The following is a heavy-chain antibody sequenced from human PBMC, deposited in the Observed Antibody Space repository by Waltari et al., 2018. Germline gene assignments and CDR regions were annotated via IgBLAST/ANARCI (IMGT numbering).Heavy chain of an antibody. D-gene: IGHD6-13*01. CDR2: INPNSGGT. CDR1: GYTFTGYY. CDR3: ARGGSSSWHPRDWFDP. V-gene: IGHV1-2*06. Sequence: VQLVQSGAEVKKPGASVKVSCKASGYTFTGYYMHWWRQATGQGLEWMGRINPNSGGTNYAQKLQGRGTMTRDTPISTAYMELSRLRSDDTAVYYCARGGSSSWHPRDWFDPWGQGTLVTVSS. J-gene: IGHJ5*02.